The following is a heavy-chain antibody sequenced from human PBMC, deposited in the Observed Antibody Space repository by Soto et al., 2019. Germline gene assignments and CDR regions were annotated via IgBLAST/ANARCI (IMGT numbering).Heavy chain of an antibody. D-gene: IGHD6-19*01. V-gene: IGHV3-23*01. Sequence: GGSLRLSCAASGFTFSSYGMHWVRQAPGKGLEWVSAISGSGGNKYYADSVKGRFTISRDNSKNTLYRQMNSLRAEDTAVYYCAKGTVSSGWPSWGQGTLVTVSS. CDR3: AKGTVSSGWPS. CDR1: GFTFSSYG. CDR2: ISGSGGNK. J-gene: IGHJ5*02.